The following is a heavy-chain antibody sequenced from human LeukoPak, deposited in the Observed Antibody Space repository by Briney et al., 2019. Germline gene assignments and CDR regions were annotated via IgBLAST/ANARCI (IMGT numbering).Heavy chain of an antibody. D-gene: IGHD6-19*01. CDR3: AKHSSGWYYFDY. Sequence: PGGSLRLSCAASGFTFSSYAMSWVRQAPGEGLEWVSGISGSGGTTSYADSVKGRFSISRDNSKNTLYLQMNSLRAEDAAVYFCAKHSSGWYYFDYWGQGTLVTVSS. CDR2: ISGSGGTT. CDR1: GFTFSSYA. V-gene: IGHV3-23*01. J-gene: IGHJ4*02.